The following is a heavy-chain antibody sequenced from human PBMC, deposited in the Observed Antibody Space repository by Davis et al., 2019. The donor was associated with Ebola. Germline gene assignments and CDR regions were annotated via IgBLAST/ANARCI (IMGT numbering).Heavy chain of an antibody. Sequence: AASVKVSCKASGYTFTAYYIHWVRQAPGQGLEWMGRINPNSGGTNYAQKFQGRVTMTRDTSISTAYMELSRLRSDDTAVYYCTLTISENYWGQGTLVTVSS. J-gene: IGHJ4*02. CDR1: GYTFTAYY. CDR3: TLTISENY. D-gene: IGHD5-24*01. V-gene: IGHV1-2*06. CDR2: INPNSGGT.